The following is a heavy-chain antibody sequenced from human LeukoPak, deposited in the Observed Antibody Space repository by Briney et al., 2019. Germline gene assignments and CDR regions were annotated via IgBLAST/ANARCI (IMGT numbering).Heavy chain of an antibody. Sequence: PSETLSLTCTVSGASISSGSYYWNWIRQPAGKGLEWIGRIFASGSTNYNPSLKSRVTISLDTSKNQLSLKLSSVTAADTAVYYWAGRCGTVVRGVIDYWGQGTLVTVSS. CDR2: IFASGST. V-gene: IGHV4-61*02. D-gene: IGHD3-10*01. CDR3: AGRCGTVVRGVIDY. CDR1: GASISSGSYY. J-gene: IGHJ4*02.